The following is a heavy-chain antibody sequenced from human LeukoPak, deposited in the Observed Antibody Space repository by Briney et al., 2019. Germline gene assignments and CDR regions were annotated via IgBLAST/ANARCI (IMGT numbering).Heavy chain of an antibody. CDR2: INHGGST. Sequence: SETLSLTCAVYGGSFSGYYWSWIRQPPGKGLEWIGEINHGGSTNYNPSLKSRVTISVDTSKNQFSLKLSSVTAADTAVYYCARLGWVGSSWYWGFDYWGQGTLVTVSS. J-gene: IGHJ4*02. CDR3: ARLGWVGSSWYWGFDY. D-gene: IGHD6-13*01. CDR1: GGSFSGYY. V-gene: IGHV4-34*01.